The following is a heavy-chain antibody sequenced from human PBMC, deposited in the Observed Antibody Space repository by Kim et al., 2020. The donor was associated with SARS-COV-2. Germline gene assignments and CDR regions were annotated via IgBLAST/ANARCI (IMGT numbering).Heavy chain of an antibody. D-gene: IGHD6-6*01. Sequence: GESLKISCKASGYSFTTYWIGWVRQMPGKGLEWMGIIYPDDSDTRYSPSFQGQVTISADKSVTTAYLQWSSLKASDTAVYYCARHKKIATRDNYFDYWGQGTLVTVSS. CDR2: IYPDDSDT. V-gene: IGHV5-51*01. J-gene: IGHJ4*02. CDR1: GYSFTTYW. CDR3: ARHKKIATRDNYFDY.